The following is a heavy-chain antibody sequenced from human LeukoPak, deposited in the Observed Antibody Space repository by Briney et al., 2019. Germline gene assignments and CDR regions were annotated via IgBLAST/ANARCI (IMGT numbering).Heavy chain of an antibody. J-gene: IGHJ4*02. V-gene: IGHV1-69*13. CDR3: ARDPRSSYYDFWSGYYYFDY. Sequence: GASVKVSCKASGGTFSSYAISWVRQAPGQGLEWMGGIIPIFGTANYAQKFQGRVTITADESTSTAYMELSSLRSEDTAVYYCARDPRSSYYDFWSGYYYFDYWGQGTLVTVSS. CDR2: IIPIFGTA. D-gene: IGHD3-3*01. CDR1: GGTFSSYA.